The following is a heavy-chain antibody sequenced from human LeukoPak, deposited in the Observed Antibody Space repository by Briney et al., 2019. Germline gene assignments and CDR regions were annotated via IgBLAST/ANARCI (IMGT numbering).Heavy chain of an antibody. J-gene: IGHJ4*02. CDR2: IIPIFGTA. Sequence: GASVKVSCKASGGTFSSYAISWVRQAPGQGLEWMGGIIPIFGTANYAQKFQGRVTITADESTSTAYMELSSLRSEDTAVYYCARGEYSSSLRPVGFDYWGQGTLVTVSS. CDR3: ARGEYSSSLRPVGFDY. D-gene: IGHD6-6*01. V-gene: IGHV1-69*13. CDR1: GGTFSSYA.